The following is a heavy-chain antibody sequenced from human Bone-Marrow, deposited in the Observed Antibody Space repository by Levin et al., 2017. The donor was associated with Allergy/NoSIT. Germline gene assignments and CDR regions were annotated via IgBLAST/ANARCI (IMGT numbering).Heavy chain of an antibody. D-gene: IGHD5-12*01. Sequence: VASVKVSCKASGIIYSDYYIHWVRQAPGQALEWMGWINPKRGGTNYAQKFQGRVTMTMDTSISTAYLDLNRLRSDDTAVYYCASNNSGFRYYMDVWGKGTTVTVSS. J-gene: IGHJ6*03. CDR3: ASNNSGFRYYMDV. CDR1: GIIYSDYY. V-gene: IGHV1-2*02. CDR2: INPKRGGT.